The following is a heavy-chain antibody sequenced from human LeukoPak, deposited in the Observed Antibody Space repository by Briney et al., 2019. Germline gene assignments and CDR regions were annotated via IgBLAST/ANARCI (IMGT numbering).Heavy chain of an antibody. Sequence: PGGSLTLSCAASGFTFSSYAMHWVRQAPGKGLEWVAVISYDGSNKYYADSVKGRFTISRDNSKNTLYLQMNSLRAEDTAVYYCARDGEMATKPFDYWGQGTLVTVSS. CDR3: ARDGEMATKPFDY. D-gene: IGHD5-24*01. CDR1: GFTFSSYA. J-gene: IGHJ4*02. V-gene: IGHV3-30*01. CDR2: ISYDGSNK.